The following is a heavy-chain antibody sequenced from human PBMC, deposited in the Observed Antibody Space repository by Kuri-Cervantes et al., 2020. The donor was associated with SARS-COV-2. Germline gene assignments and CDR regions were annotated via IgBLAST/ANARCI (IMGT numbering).Heavy chain of an antibody. CDR1: GFTFDDYA. Sequence: GGSLRLSCAASGFTFDDYAMHWVRQAPGKGLEWVSGISWNSGSIGYADSVKGRFTISRDNAKNSLYLQMNSLRAEDMALYYCARDTGLFGVVTNFDYWGQGTLVTVSS. CDR2: ISWNSGSI. J-gene: IGHJ4*02. D-gene: IGHD3-3*01. CDR3: ARDTGLFGVVTNFDY. V-gene: IGHV3-9*03.